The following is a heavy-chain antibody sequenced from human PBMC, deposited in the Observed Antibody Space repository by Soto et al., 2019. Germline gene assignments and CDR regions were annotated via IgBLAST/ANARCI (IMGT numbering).Heavy chain of an antibody. D-gene: IGHD6-13*01. V-gene: IGHV1-69*02. CDR3: AREGSIAAAGALDY. CDR2: INPILGIA. CDR1: GGTFSSYT. Sequence: ASVKVSCKASGGTFSSYTISWVRQAPGQGLEWMGRINPILGIAKYSQKFQGRVTITRDTSASTAYMELSSLRSEDTAVYYCAREGSIAAAGALDYWGQGTLVTVSS. J-gene: IGHJ4*02.